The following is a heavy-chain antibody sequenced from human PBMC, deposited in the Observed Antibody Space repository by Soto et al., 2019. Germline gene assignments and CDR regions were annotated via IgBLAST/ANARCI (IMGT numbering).Heavy chain of an antibody. CDR2: IIPIFGTA. J-gene: IGHJ6*02. CDR3: ARGARELLHTYYYYGMDV. V-gene: IGHV1-69*13. Sequence: WPPVKVSCKASGGTFSSYAISWVRQAPVQGLEWMGGIIPIFGTANYAQKFQGRVTITADESTSTAYMELSSLRSEDTAVYYCARGARELLHTYYYYGMDVWGQGTLVTVSS. D-gene: IGHD3-10*01. CDR1: GGTFSSYA.